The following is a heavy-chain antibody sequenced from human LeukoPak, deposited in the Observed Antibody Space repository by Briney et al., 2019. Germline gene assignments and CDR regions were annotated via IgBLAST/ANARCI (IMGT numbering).Heavy chain of an antibody. J-gene: IGHJ4*02. D-gene: IGHD5-18*01. V-gene: IGHV3-7*01. CDR2: IKEDGSEK. CDR1: GFTFNSYW. CDR3: ARAGYRYAYDY. Sequence: GGSLRLSCAASGFTFNSYWMSWVRQAPGEGLAWVANIKEDGSEKYYVDSVKGRFTISRDNAKNSLYLQMNSLRAEDTAVYYCARAGYRYAYDYWGQGTLVTVSS.